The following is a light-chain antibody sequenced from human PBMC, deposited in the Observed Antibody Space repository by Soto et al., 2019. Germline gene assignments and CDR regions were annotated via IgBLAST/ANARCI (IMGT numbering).Light chain of an antibody. CDR3: SSFTSVSTVV. V-gene: IGLV2-14*01. J-gene: IGLJ3*02. CDR2: GVS. CDR1: SSDIGDYNY. Sequence: QPVLTQPASVSGSPGQSITISCTGTSSDIGDYNYVSWYQLHPGKAPKLMISGVSNRPSGVSNRFSGSKSGNTASLTISGLQADDEADYYCSSFTSVSTVVFGGGTKLTVL.